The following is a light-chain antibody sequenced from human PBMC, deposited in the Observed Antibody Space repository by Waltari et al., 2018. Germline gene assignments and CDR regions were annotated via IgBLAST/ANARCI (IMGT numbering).Light chain of an antibody. V-gene: IGKV3-20*01. CDR2: GAS. CDR1: QSLSSSS. Sequence: EIVLTQSPGTLSLSPGERATLSCRASQSLSSSSLAWCQQKPGQAPRLLIYGASSRATGIPDRFSGSGSGTDFTLTISSLQAEDVAVYYCQQYYSFPFTFGQGTKLE. CDR3: QQYYSFPFT. J-gene: IGKJ2*01.